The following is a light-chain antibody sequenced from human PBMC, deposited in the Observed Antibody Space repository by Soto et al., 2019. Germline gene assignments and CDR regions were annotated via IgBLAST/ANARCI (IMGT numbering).Light chain of an antibody. CDR1: SSNIGNNY. J-gene: IGLJ2*01. Sequence: QSVLTQPPSVSAAPGQKVTISCSGSSSNIGNNYVSWYQHLPGTAPKLLIYDNNERPSGIPDRFSGSKSGTSATLGITGLQTGDDGDYYCGTCDTSLSAVVFGGGTKLTVL. CDR3: GTCDTSLSAVV. CDR2: DNN. V-gene: IGLV1-51*01.